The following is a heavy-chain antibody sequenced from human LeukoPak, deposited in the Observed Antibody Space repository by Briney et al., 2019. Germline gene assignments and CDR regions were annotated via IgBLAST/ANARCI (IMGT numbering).Heavy chain of an antibody. CDR2: FDPEDGET. D-gene: IGHD2-2*01. CDR3: ATEGLLLPAANWYFDL. Sequence: GGSLRLSCAASGFTFSTYAMSWVRQAPGKGLEWMGGFDPEDGETIYAQKFQGRVTMTEDTSTDTAYMELSSLRSEDTAVYYCATEGLLLPAANWYFDLWGRGTLVTVSS. CDR1: GFTFSTYA. V-gene: IGHV1-24*01. J-gene: IGHJ2*01.